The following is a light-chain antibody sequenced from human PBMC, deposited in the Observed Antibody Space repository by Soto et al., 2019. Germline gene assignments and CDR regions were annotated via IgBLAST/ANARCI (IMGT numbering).Light chain of an antibody. CDR3: HQYDSSPLP. CDR1: QSLSSNY. V-gene: IGKV3-20*01. J-gene: IGKJ4*01. CDR2: GAS. Sequence: EIVLTQSPGTLSLSPGQRATLACRASQSLSSNYLAWYQQKPGLAPRLLIYGASSRATGIPDRFSGSASGTDFTLSISRLEPEDIAVYYCHQYDSSPLPFGGGTKVEIK.